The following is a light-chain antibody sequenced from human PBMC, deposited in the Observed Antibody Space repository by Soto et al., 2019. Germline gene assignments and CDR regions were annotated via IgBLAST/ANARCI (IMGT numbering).Light chain of an antibody. CDR1: QSVSTK. CDR2: GAS. CDR3: QQYGSSPLT. J-gene: IGKJ4*01. Sequence: ILMTQSPATLSVSPGETATLSCRASQSVSTKLAWYQQKPGQAPRLLIIGASERVTGIPARFSGSGSGTDFTLTVSSLEPEDFAVYYCQQYGSSPLTFGGGTKVDIK. V-gene: IGKV3-15*01.